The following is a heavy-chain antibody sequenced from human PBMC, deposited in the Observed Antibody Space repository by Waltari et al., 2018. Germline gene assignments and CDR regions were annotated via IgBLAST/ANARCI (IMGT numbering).Heavy chain of an antibody. Sequence: VQLQESGPGLVEPSQTLSLTCTVSNGSISSGSFYWSWIRQRAGKGLEWIGHLYTTGSTNYNPSLESRVTISADTSKTQFSLKLTSVTAADSAVYFCARTGTVVVVPTAKGAFHIWGQGTAVTVSS. J-gene: IGHJ3*02. CDR2: LYTTGST. V-gene: IGHV4-61*02. CDR1: NGSISSGSFY. CDR3: ARTGTVVVVPTAKGAFHI. D-gene: IGHD2-15*01.